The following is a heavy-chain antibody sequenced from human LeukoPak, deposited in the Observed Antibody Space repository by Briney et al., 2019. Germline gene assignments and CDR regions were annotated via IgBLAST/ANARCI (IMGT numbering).Heavy chain of an antibody. V-gene: IGHV4-4*07. CDR3: ARHPGYSGYYHGEYYFDY. Sequence: SETLSLTCTVSGGSIISNYWSWIRQSAGTGLEWIGRIYGSGITDYNPSLKSRVTMSLDTSRKQFSLKLSSLTAADTAVYYCARHPGYSGYYHGEYYFDYWGQETLVTVSS. CDR2: IYGSGIT. CDR1: GGSIISNY. J-gene: IGHJ4*02. D-gene: IGHD5-12*01.